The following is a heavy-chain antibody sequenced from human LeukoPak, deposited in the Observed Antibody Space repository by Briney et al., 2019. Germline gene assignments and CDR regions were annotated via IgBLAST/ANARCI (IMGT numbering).Heavy chain of an antibody. J-gene: IGHJ4*02. V-gene: IGHV3-30-3*01. CDR2: VSYDGGSK. Sequence: GSSLRLSCAASGFAFSIYAMHWARRGPGKGREGVGLVSYDGGSKYYADSVKGRITNSRDNSKNTLHLQMNSLRTEDTAVYYCARVKGGIAAAGNYFDYWGQGTLVTVSS. CDR3: ARVKGGIAAAGNYFDY. CDR1: GFAFSIYA. D-gene: IGHD6-13*01.